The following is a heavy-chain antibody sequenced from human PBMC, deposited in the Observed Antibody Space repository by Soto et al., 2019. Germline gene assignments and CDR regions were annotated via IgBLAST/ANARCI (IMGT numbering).Heavy chain of an antibody. CDR1: GFTFSSYA. J-gene: IGHJ6*02. D-gene: IGHD6-19*01. CDR2: ISGSGGST. V-gene: IGHV3-23*01. CDR3: AKRAVAGTFDYYYYGMDV. Sequence: LRLSCAASGFTFSSYAMSWVRQAPGKGLEWVSVISGSGGSTYNADSVKGRFTISRDNSKNTLYLQMNSLRAEDTAVYYCAKRAVAGTFDYYYYGMDVWGQGTTVTVSS.